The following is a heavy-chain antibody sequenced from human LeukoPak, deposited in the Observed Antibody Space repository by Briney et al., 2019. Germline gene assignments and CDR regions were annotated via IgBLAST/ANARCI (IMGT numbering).Heavy chain of an antibody. CDR2: ISYDGSNK. CDR1: GFTFSSYG. Sequence: PGRSLRLSCAASGFTFSSYGMHWVRQAPGKGLEWVAVISYDGSNKYYADSVKGRFTISRDNSKNTLYLQMNSLRAEDTAVYYWAKDGGQWEPPSDAFDIWGQGTMVIVSS. J-gene: IGHJ3*02. D-gene: IGHD1-26*01. V-gene: IGHV3-30*18. CDR3: AKDGGQWEPPSDAFDI.